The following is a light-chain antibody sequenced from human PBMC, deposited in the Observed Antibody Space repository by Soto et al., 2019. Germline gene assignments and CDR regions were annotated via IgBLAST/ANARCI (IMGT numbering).Light chain of an antibody. CDR3: VTWDSRRSAGV. CDR1: ISNIGNNY. CDR2: DNN. J-gene: IGLJ1*01. Sequence: QSVLTQPPSVSAAPGQKVTISCYGSISNIGNNYGSWYQQLPGTAHKLLIYDNNKRPSGTPDRFSGSKSGTAATLGITGLQTGDEADYYCVTWDSRRSAGVFGTGTKLTVL. V-gene: IGLV1-51*01.